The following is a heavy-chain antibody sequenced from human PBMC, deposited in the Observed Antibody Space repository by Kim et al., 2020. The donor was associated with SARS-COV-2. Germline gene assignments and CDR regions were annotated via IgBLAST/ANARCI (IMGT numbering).Heavy chain of an antibody. CDR2: IWYDGSNK. J-gene: IGHJ6*02. V-gene: IGHV3-33*08. D-gene: IGHD5-18*01. Sequence: GGSLRLSCAASGFTFSSYGMHWVRQAPGKGLEWVAVIWYDGSNKYYADSVKGRFTISRDNSKNTLYLQMNSLRAEDTAVYYCARDHSVDTTGDVWGQGPTVTLPS. CDR3: ARDHSVDTTGDV. CDR1: GFTFSSYG.